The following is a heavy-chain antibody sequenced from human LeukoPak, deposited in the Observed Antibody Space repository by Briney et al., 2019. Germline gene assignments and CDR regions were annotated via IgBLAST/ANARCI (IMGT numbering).Heavy chain of an antibody. CDR2: ISSSSSYI. CDR1: GFTFSSYW. D-gene: IGHD6-19*01. V-gene: IGHV3-21*01. J-gene: IGHJ4*02. Sequence: PGGSLRLSCAASGFTFSSYWMTWVRQAPGKGLEWVSSISSSSSYIYYADSVKGRFTISRDNAKHSLYLQMNSLRADDTAVYYCARDWTYNSGWYGFDYWGQGTLVTVSS. CDR3: ARDWTYNSGWYGFDY.